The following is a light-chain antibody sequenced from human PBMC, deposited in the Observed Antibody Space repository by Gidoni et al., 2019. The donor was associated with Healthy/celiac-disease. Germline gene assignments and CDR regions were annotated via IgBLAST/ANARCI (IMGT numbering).Light chain of an antibody. J-gene: IGKJ4*01. CDR3: QQRSNWPPT. CDR2: DAS. V-gene: IGKV3-11*01. Sequence: EFVFTQSPATLSLSPGERATLSCRASQSVSSYLAWYQQKPGQAPRLLIYDASNRATGIPARFSGSGSGTDFTLTISSLEPEDFAVYYCQQRSNWPPTFGGXTKVEIK. CDR1: QSVSSY.